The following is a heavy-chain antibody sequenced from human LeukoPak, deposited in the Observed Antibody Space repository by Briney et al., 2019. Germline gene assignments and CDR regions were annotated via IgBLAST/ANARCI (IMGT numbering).Heavy chain of an antibody. D-gene: IGHD2-15*01. CDR2: IIPIFGTA. V-gene: IGHV1-69*05. Sequence: SVKVSCKASGGTFSSYAISWVRQAPEQGLEWMGGIIPIFGTANYAQKFQGRVTITTDESTSTAYMELSSLRSEDTAVYYCARSSCSGGSCYKAPPGFWGQGTLVTVSS. CDR3: ARSSCSGGSCYKAPPGF. CDR1: GGTFSSYA. J-gene: IGHJ4*02.